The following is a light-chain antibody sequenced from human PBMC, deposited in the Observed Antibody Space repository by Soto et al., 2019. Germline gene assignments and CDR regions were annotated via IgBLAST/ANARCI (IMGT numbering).Light chain of an antibody. V-gene: IGKV3-20*01. Sequence: EIVLTQSPGTLSLSPGERATLSCMASQSVSSSFLAWYQQKPSQAPRLLIYGASSRATGIPDRFSGSGSGTDFTLNISRLEPEDVAVYYCQQYDSSPHTFGGGTKVEIK. CDR3: QQYDSSPHT. CDR1: QSVSSSF. J-gene: IGKJ4*01. CDR2: GAS.